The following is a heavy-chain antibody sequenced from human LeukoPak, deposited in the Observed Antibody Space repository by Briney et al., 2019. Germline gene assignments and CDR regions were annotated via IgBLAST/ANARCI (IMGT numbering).Heavy chain of an antibody. Sequence: PGGSLRLSCAGSGFTFRNYALSWVRQAPGKGLEGGSSISASGDSPYSPDSVKGRCPISRDNSKNTLYLQMNSLRAEDTAVYSCAKNRGNWYYFDYWGQGTLVTVSS. CDR2: ISASGDSP. CDR1: GFTFRNYA. J-gene: IGHJ4*02. V-gene: IGHV3-23*01. CDR3: AKNRGNWYYFDY. D-gene: IGHD1-20*01.